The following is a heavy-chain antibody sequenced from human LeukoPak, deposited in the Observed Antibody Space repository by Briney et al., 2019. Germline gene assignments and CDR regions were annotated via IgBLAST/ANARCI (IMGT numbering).Heavy chain of an antibody. CDR2: IYYSGST. CDR1: GGSISSYY. J-gene: IGHJ4*02. Sequence: SETLSLTCTVSGGSISSYYWSWIRQPPGKGLEWIGYIYYSGSTNYNPSPKSRVTISVDTSKNQFSLKLSSVTAADTAVYYCARDGGGLDYWGQGTLVTVSS. CDR3: ARDGGGLDY. D-gene: IGHD3-16*01. V-gene: IGHV4-59*01.